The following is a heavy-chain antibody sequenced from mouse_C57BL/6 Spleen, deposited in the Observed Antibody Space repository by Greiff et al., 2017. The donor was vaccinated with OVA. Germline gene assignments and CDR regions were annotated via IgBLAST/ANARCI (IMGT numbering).Heavy chain of an antibody. D-gene: IGHD1-1*01. CDR3: ASDITTVVPYDMDY. V-gene: IGHV5-17*01. CDR1: GFTFTDYG. Sequence: EVQLVESGGGLVKPGASLKLSCAASGFTFTDYGMHWVRQAPGQGLEWVAYISSGSGTIYYADTVKGRFTISRDNATNTLFLQMIRLGSEETSMYYCASDITTVVPYDMDYWGQGTTLTVSS. J-gene: IGHJ2*01. CDR2: ISSGSGTI.